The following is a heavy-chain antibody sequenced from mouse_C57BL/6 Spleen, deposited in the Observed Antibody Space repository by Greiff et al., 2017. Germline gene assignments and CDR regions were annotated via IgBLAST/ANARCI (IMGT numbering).Heavy chain of an antibody. CDR2: IDPSDSYT. CDR1: GYTFTSYW. Sequence: QVQLQQPGAELVKPGASVKLSCKASGYTFTSYWMQWVKQRPGQGLEWIGEIDPSDSYTNYNQKFKGKATLTVDTSSSTAYMQLSSLTSEDSAVYYCARTEFTTVFDYWGQGTTLTVSS. D-gene: IGHD1-1*01. V-gene: IGHV1-50*01. J-gene: IGHJ2*01. CDR3: ARTEFTTVFDY.